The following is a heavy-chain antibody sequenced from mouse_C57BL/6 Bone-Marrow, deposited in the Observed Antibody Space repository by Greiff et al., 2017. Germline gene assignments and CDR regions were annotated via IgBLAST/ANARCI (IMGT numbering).Heavy chain of an antibody. V-gene: IGHV1-64*01. CDR3: AKPLYYGYAMDY. CDR1: GYTFTSYW. Sequence: QVQLQQPGAELVKPGASVKLSCKASGYTFTSYWMHWVKQRPGQGLEWIGMIHPNSGSTNYNEKFKSKATLTVDKSSSTANMQLSSLTSEDSAVYYCAKPLYYGYAMDYWGQGTSVTVSS. J-gene: IGHJ4*01. CDR2: IHPNSGST. D-gene: IGHD1-1*01.